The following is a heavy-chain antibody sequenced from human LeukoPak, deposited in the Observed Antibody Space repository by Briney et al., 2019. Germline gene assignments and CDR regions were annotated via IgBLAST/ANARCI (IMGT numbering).Heavy chain of an antibody. CDR2: ISGSGGST. V-gene: IGHV3-23*01. CDR1: GFTFSSYA. D-gene: IGHD3-3*01. Sequence: GGSLRLSCAASGFTFSSYAMSWVRQAPGKGLEWVSAISGSGGSTYYADSVKGRFTISRDNSKNTLYLQMNSLRAEDTAVYYCAKFLRFLEWLEIDYWGQGTLVTVSS. J-gene: IGHJ4*02. CDR3: AKFLRFLEWLEIDY.